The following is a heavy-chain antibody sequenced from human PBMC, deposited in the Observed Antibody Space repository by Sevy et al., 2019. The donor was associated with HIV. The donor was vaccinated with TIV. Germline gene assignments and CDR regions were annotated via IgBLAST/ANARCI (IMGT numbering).Heavy chain of an antibody. D-gene: IGHD3-22*01. V-gene: IGHV3-21*04. CDR3: ARDHGESSGYYPLGAFDI. CDR1: GFTFSTYT. Sequence: GGSLRLSCAASGFTFSTYTMNWVRQAPGKGLEWVSSISFSSNYIYYADSVKGRFTISRDNAKNSLYLQMNSLRAADTALYYCARDHGESSGYYPLGAFDIWGQGTMVTVSS. CDR2: ISFSSNYI. J-gene: IGHJ3*02.